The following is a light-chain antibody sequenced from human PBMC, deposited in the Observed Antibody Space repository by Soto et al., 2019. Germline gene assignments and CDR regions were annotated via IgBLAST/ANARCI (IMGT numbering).Light chain of an antibody. CDR2: DAS. CDR3: QQCSNWPYT. CDR1: QSISRY. J-gene: IGKJ2*01. V-gene: IGKV3-11*01. Sequence: EIVLTQSPATLSLSPGERATLSCRAAQSISRYLAWYQQKPGQAPRLLIYDASNRATGIPARFSGSGSGTDFTLTISSLEPEEFAVYYCQQCSNWPYTFGQGTNLEI.